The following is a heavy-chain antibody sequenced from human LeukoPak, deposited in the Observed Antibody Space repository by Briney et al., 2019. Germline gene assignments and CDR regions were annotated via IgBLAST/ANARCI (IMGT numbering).Heavy chain of an antibody. CDR1: GGSFSEYY. J-gene: IGHJ5*02. V-gene: IGHV4-34*01. D-gene: IGHD2/OR15-2a*01. CDR3: ARLITVFYWFAP. CDR2: IYHSGGT. Sequence: SETLSLTCAVYGGSFSEYYWSWVRQPPGAGLERIGEIYHSGGTNYNTSITSRATISLDTSKNQFSLKLSSVTAADTAVYYCARLITVFYWFAPWDQGALVSVSS.